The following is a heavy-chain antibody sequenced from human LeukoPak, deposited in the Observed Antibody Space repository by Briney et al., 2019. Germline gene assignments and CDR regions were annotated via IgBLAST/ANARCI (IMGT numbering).Heavy chain of an antibody. V-gene: IGHV3-11*03. CDR3: ASLTYYFDSSGYYPGYFQH. D-gene: IGHD3-22*01. CDR1: GFTFSDYY. Sequence: GGSLRLSCAASGFTFSDYYMSWIRQAPGKGLEWVSYISSSNSYTNYADSVKGRFYADSVKGRFTISRDNAKNSLYLQMNSLRAEDPAVYYCASLTYYFDSSGYYPGYFQHWGQGTLVTVSS. CDR2: ISSSNSYT. J-gene: IGHJ1*01.